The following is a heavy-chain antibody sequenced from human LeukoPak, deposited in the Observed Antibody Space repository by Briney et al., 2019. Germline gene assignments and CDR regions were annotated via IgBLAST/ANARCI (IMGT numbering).Heavy chain of an antibody. D-gene: IGHD3-22*01. CDR2: IRSKAYGGTT. J-gene: IGHJ5*02. CDR3: TLSDYYDSSGYLDP. Sequence: GRSLRLSCTASGFTFGDYAMSWFRQAPGKGLEWVGFIRSKAYGGTTGYAASVKGRFTISRDDSKSIAYLQMNSLKTEDTAVYYCTLSDYYDSSGYLDPWGQGTLVTVSS. V-gene: IGHV3-49*03. CDR1: GFTFGDYA.